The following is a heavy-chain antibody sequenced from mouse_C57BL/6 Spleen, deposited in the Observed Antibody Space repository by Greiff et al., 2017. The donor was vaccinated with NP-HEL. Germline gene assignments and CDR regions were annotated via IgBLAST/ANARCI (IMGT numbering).Heavy chain of an antibody. V-gene: IGHV10-1*01. CDR2: IRSKSNNYAT. J-gene: IGHJ1*03. CDR3: VRHPYGNYGYFDV. CDR1: GFSFNTYA. Sequence: DVKLQESGGGLVQSKGSLKLSCAASGFSFNTYAMNWVRQAPGKGLEWVARIRSKSNNYATYYADSVKDRFTISRDDSESMLYLQMNNLKTEDTAMYDCVRHPYGNYGYFDVWGTGTTVTVSS. D-gene: IGHD2-10*02.